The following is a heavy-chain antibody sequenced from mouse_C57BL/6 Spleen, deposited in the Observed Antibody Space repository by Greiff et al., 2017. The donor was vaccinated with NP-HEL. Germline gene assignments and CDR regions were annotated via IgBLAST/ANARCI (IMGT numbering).Heavy chain of an antibody. CDR3: ASRWLLDAMDY. Sequence: QVQLQQPGAELVRPGTSVKLSCKASGYTFTSYWMHWVKQRPGQGLEWIGVIDPSDSYTNYNQKFKGKATLTVDTSSSTAYMQLSSLTSEDSAVYYCASRWLLDAMDYWGQGTSVTVSS. J-gene: IGHJ4*01. CDR1: GYTFTSYW. D-gene: IGHD2-3*01. CDR2: IDPSDSYT. V-gene: IGHV1-59*01.